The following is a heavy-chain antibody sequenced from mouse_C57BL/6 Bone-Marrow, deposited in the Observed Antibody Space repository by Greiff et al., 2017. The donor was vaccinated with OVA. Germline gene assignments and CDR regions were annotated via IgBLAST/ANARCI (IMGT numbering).Heavy chain of an antibody. J-gene: IGHJ4*01. Sequence: QVQLQQPGAELVKPGASVKMSCKASGYTFTSYWITWVKQRPGQGLEWIGDIYPGSGSTNYNEKFKSKATLTVDTSSSTAYMQLSSLTSEDSAVYYCARPYYYGSSYGVYAMDYWGQGTSVTVSS. CDR2: IYPGSGST. CDR3: ARPYYYGSSYGVYAMDY. D-gene: IGHD1-1*01. CDR1: GYTFTSYW. V-gene: IGHV1-55*01.